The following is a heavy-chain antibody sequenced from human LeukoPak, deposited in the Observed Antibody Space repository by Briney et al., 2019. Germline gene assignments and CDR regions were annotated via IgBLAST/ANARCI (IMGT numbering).Heavy chain of an antibody. V-gene: IGHV1-2*02. D-gene: IGHD3-22*01. CDR2: INPNSGGT. J-gene: IGHJ4*02. Sequence: ASVKVSCKASGYTFIGYYIHWVRQAPGQGLEWMGWINPNSGGTNYPQKVQGRITVTTDTSTSTAYMELRSLRSDDTAVYYCARDKNHYDTRGDFWGQGTLVTVSS. CDR1: GYTFIGYY. CDR3: ARDKNHYDTRGDF.